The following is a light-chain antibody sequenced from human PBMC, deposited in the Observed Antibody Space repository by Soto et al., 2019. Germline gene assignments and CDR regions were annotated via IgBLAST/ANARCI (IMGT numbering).Light chain of an antibody. CDR2: GAS. J-gene: IGKJ1*01. CDR3: QQYLDWPPT. Sequence: EIVMTQSPATLSVSPGERATLSCRASQSLNSALAWYQQKPGQVPRLLIYGASSRATGLPARFSASGSGTEFTLTISSLQSEDFVVYYCQQYLDWPPTFGQGTKVEI. CDR1: QSLNSA. V-gene: IGKV3-15*01.